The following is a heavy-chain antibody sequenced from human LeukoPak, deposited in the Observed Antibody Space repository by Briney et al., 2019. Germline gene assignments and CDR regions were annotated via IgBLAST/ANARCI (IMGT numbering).Heavy chain of an antibody. J-gene: IGHJ4*02. CDR1: GFTFRNYA. CDR2: ISGSDGST. CDR3: AKALYDFWSGYFDY. Sequence: PGGSPRLSCAASGFTFRNYAMTWVRQAPGKGLEWVSAISGSDGSTYYADSVVGRFTISRDNSKNTLFLQRSSLRAEDTALYFCAKALYDFWSGYFDYWGQATLATVSS. D-gene: IGHD3-3*01. V-gene: IGHV3-23*01.